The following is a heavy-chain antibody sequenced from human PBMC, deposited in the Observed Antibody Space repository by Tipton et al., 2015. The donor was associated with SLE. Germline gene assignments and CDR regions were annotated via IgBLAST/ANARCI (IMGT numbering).Heavy chain of an antibody. V-gene: IGHV4-4*02. CDR1: GGSISSSNW. J-gene: IGHJ4*02. Sequence: TLSLTCAVSGGSISSSNWWSWVRQPPGKGLEWIGEIYHSGSTNYNPSLKGRVTISVDKSKNQFSLRLSSVTAADTAVYYCVSYDRSGYQFDYWGQGTLVTVSS. CDR3: VSYDRSGYQFDY. CDR2: IYHSGST. D-gene: IGHD3-22*01.